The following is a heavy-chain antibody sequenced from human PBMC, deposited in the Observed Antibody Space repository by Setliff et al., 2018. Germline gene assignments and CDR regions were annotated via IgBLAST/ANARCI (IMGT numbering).Heavy chain of an antibody. V-gene: IGHV4-31*03. CDR2: IFYNGNT. CDR3: ARASHSYGSPNWFAP. J-gene: IGHJ5*02. CDR1: GDFISSGGYT. D-gene: IGHD3-22*01. Sequence: SETLSLTCNVSGDFISSGGYTWNWIRQHPEMGLEWIGYIFYNGNTFYNPSLQSRVTISVDTSKNQFSLKLTSLNAADSAVYYCARASHSYGSPNWFAPWGPGTLVTVSS.